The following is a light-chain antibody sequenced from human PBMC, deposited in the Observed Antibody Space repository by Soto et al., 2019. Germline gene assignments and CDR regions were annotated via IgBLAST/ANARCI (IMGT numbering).Light chain of an antibody. CDR3: QQYDKLPDT. V-gene: IGKV1-33*01. J-gene: IGKJ2*01. Sequence: DIQMAQSPSSLSASVGDRVTITCQASRDINNYLNWYQQKPGRAPKLLIYGTSTLETGVPSRFSGGCSGTDFTFTISSLQPEDIATYYCQQYDKLPDTFGQGTKLEIK. CDR2: GTS. CDR1: RDINNY.